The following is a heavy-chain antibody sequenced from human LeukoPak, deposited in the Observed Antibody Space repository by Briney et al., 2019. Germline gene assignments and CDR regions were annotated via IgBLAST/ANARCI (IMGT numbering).Heavy chain of an antibody. V-gene: IGHV3-21*04. J-gene: IGHJ5*02. D-gene: IGHD4-17*01. CDR1: GFTFSSYS. CDR3: ARDHDYGDSPLGP. CDR2: ISSSSSYI. Sequence: PGGSLRLSCAASGFTFSSYSMNWVRQAPGKGLEWVSSISSSSSYIYYADSVKGRFTISRDNAKNSLYLQMNSLRAEDTAVYYCARDHDYGDSPLGPWGQGTLVTVSS.